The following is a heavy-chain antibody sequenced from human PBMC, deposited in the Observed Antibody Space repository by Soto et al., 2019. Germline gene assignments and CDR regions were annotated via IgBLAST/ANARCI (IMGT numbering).Heavy chain of an antibody. CDR3: ARVVVDVETAITISGWFDP. Sequence: QVQLQESGPGLVKPSETLSLTCTVSGASISNYFWTWIRQPPGKGLEWIGYIYYSGRTNYNPSLESRVSISVDTSKNRFSLKLSSVTAADTAVYYCARVVVDVETAITISGWFDPWGQGTLVTVSS. CDR1: GASISNYF. D-gene: IGHD2-15*01. CDR2: IYYSGRT. V-gene: IGHV4-59*08. J-gene: IGHJ5*02.